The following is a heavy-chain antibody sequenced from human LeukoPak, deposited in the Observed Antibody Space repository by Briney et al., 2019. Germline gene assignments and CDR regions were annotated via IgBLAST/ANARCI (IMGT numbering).Heavy chain of an antibody. Sequence: PGGSLRLSCAASGFTFSSNYMSWVRQAPGKGLEWVSVIYSGGSTYYADSVKGRFTISRHNSKNTLYLQMNSLRAEDTAVYHCARAPEWLIFDYWGQGTLVTVSS. J-gene: IGHJ4*02. V-gene: IGHV3-53*04. CDR1: GFTFSSNY. D-gene: IGHD6-19*01. CDR2: IYSGGST. CDR3: ARAPEWLIFDY.